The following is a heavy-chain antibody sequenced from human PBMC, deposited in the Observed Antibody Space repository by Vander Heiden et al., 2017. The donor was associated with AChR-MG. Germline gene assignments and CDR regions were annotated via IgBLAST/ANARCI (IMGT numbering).Heavy chain of an antibody. CDR1: GYTFTSYG. J-gene: IGHJ4*02. D-gene: IGHD1-26*01. CDR3: ARDPPSDPYSGSYGDFDY. V-gene: IGHV1-18*01. Sequence: QVQLVQSGAEVKKPGASVKVSCKASGYTFTSYGISWVRQAPGQGLEWMGWISAYNGNTNYAQKLQGRVTMTTDTSTSTAYMELRSLRSDDTAVYYCARDPPSDPYSGSYGDFDYWGQGTLVTVSS. CDR2: ISAYNGNT.